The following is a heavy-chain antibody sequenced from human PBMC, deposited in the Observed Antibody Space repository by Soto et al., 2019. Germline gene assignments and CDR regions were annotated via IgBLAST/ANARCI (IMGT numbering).Heavy chain of an antibody. Sequence: AGGSLRLSCAASGLTFNRYWMHWVRHAPGKGLVWVSHINTDGSNTNYADSVKGRFTISRDNAKSTLFLQMNSLRDEDTAVYYCAREFCSGGNCYTYYFDSWGQGIPVTVSS. V-gene: IGHV3-74*01. CDR2: INTDGSNT. CDR3: AREFCSGGNCYTYYFDS. CDR1: GLTFNRYW. D-gene: IGHD2-15*01. J-gene: IGHJ4*02.